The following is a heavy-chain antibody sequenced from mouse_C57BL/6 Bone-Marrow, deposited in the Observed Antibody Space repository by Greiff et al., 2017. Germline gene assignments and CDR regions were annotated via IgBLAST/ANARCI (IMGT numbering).Heavy chain of an antibody. CDR2: IHPNSGST. CDR1: GYTFTSYW. V-gene: IGHV1-64*01. Sequence: VQLQQPGAELVKPGASVKLSCTASGYTFTSYWMHWVKQRPGQGLEWIGMIHPNSGSTNYNEKFKSKATLTVDKSSSTAYMQLSSLTSEDSAVYYCARSGAYWGQGTLVTVSA. J-gene: IGHJ3*01. CDR3: ARSGAY.